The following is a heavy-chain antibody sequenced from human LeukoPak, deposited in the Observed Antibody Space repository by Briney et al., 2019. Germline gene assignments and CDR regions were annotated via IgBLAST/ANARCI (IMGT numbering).Heavy chain of an antibody. J-gene: IGHJ6*02. CDR2: ISGSGGST. CDR3: VKDTIPIVLKPSPHGMDV. D-gene: IGHD2-8*01. CDR1: GFTFSSYA. V-gene: IGHV3-23*01. Sequence: GGSLRLSCAASGFTFSSYAMSWVRQAPGKGLEWVSAISGSGGSTYYADSVKGRFTISRDNSKNTLYLQMNSLTAEDTAVYYCVKDTIPIVLKPSPHGMDVWGQGTAVIVSS.